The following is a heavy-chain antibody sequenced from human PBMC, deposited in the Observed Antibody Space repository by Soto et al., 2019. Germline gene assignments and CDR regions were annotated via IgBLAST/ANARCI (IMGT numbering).Heavy chain of an antibody. Sequence: GESLKISCKGSGYSFTSYWIGWVRQMPGKGLEWMGIIYPGDSDTRYSPSFQGQVTISADKSISTAYLQWSSLKATDTAMYYCAGGGVRGVITRTRDYYGMDVWGQGTTVTVSS. CDR3: AGGGVRGVITRTRDYYGMDV. CDR1: GYSFTSYW. CDR2: IYPGDSDT. D-gene: IGHD3-10*01. J-gene: IGHJ6*02. V-gene: IGHV5-51*01.